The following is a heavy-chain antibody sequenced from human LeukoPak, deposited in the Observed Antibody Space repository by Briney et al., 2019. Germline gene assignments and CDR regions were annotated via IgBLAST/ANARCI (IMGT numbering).Heavy chain of an antibody. CDR1: GFTFSSYW. CDR3: ARGGGYDSLEYYYGMDV. Sequence: GGSLRLSCAASGFTFSSYWMHWVRQAPGKGLVWVSRINSDGSSTSYADSVKGRFTISRDNAKNTLYLQMNSLRAEDTAVYYCARGGGYDSLEYYYGMDVWGQGTTVTVSS. J-gene: IGHJ6*02. V-gene: IGHV3-74*01. D-gene: IGHD5-12*01. CDR2: INSDGSST.